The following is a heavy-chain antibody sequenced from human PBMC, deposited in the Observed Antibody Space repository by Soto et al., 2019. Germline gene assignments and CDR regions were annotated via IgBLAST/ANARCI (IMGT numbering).Heavy chain of an antibody. CDR2: ISSSGSTI. V-gene: IGHV3-48*03. J-gene: IGHJ4*02. CDR3: AREGYNWNYVDY. D-gene: IGHD1-20*01. Sequence: PWWSLRLSCSASVFTFSSYEMNWCRQAPGKGLEWVSYISSSGSTIYYADSVKGRFTISRDNAKNSLYLQMNSLRAEDTAVYYCAREGYNWNYVDYWGQGTLVTVSS. CDR1: VFTFSSYE.